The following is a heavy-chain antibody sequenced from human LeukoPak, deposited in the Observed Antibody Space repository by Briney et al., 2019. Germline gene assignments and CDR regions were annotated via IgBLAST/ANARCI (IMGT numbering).Heavy chain of an antibody. CDR1: GYTFTDLY. Sequence: ASVKVSCKPSGYTFTDLYIHWVRQAPGQGLEWMGRANPNSGGTNYAQKFQGRVTMTRDTSISTAYMELSRLRSDDTAVYYCARVMITFGGVLNFDYWGQGTLVTVSS. CDR2: ANPNSGGT. D-gene: IGHD3-16*01. V-gene: IGHV1-2*06. CDR3: ARVMITFGGVLNFDY. J-gene: IGHJ4*02.